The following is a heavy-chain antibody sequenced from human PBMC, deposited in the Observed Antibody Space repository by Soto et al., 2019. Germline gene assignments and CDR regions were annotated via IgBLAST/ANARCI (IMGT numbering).Heavy chain of an antibody. CDR1: GYTFTIAG. J-gene: IGHJ4*02. V-gene: IGHV1-18*01. CDR3: ASCPRGGVLDS. Sequence: ASVKVSCKASGYTFTIAGISLVRQAPGQVLEWMVWISAYNGNTNYAQKSQGRVTMTTDTSTSTAYMELRSLRSDATAVYYCASCPRGGVLDSWGQGTLVTVS. CDR2: ISAYNGNT. D-gene: IGHD3-10*01.